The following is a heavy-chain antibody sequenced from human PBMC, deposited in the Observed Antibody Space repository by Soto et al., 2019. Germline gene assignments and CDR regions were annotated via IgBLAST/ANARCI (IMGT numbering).Heavy chain of an antibody. J-gene: IGHJ4*02. CDR2: ISYDGSNK. D-gene: IGHD3-22*01. CDR1: GFTLSSYG. CDR3: AKSPGMYYYDSSGYYHYDY. V-gene: IGHV3-30*18. Sequence: GXSLRLSFAASGFTLSSYGMHWFRQAPVKGLPWVAVISYDGSNKYYADSVKGRFTISRDNSKNTLYLQMNSLRAEDTAVYYCAKSPGMYYYDSSGYYHYDYWGQGTLVTVSS.